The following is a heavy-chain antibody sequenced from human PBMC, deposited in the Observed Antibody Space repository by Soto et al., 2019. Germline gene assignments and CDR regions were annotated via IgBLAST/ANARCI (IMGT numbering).Heavy chain of an antibody. CDR3: SISNSYGRGDF. CDR1: GGTLNSYT. V-gene: IGHV1-69*01. D-gene: IGHD3-10*01. Sequence: QVQLVQSGAEVKKPGSSVRVSCKASGGTLNSYTISWVRQAPGQGLEWMGGIIPVFGTTDYAQKFQGRVIITADQSTVTACVDLFCLRSEDAAIYYCSISNSYGRGDFWGQGTLVTVSS. CDR2: IIPVFGTT. J-gene: IGHJ4*02.